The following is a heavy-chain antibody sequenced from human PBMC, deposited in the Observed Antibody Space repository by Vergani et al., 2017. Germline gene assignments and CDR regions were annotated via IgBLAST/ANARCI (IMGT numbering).Heavy chain of an antibody. V-gene: IGHV4-61*01. D-gene: IGHD2-15*01. CDR2: IYYSGST. Sequence: QVQLQESGPGLVKPSETLSLTCTVSGGSVSSGSYYWSWIRQPPGKGLEWIGYIYYSGSTNYNPSLKSRVTISVDTSKNQFSLKLSSVTAADTAVYYCARDRLLGFDYWGQGTLVTVS. CDR1: GGSVSSGSYY. J-gene: IGHJ4*02. CDR3: ARDRLLGFDY.